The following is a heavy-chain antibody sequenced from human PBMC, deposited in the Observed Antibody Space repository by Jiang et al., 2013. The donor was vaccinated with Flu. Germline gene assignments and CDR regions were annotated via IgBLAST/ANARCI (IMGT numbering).Heavy chain of an antibody. J-gene: IGHJ4*02. V-gene: IGHV1-3*01. CDR3: ARGDMIDY. Sequence: FQGRVTITRDTSATTAYMELSSLRSEDTAVYYCARGDMIDYWGQGTLVTVSS.